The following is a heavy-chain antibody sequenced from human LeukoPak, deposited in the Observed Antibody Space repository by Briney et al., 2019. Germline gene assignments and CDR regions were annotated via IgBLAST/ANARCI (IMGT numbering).Heavy chain of an antibody. J-gene: IGHJ3*02. CDR1: GGSISSSSYY. CDR3: ARRYTYYYDSSGYYDAFDI. V-gene: IGHV4-39*01. CDR2: IYYSGST. D-gene: IGHD3-22*01. Sequence: PSETLSLTCTVSGGSISSSSYYWGWIRQPPGKGLEWIGSIYYSGSTYYNPSLKSRVTISVDTSKNQFSLKLSSVTAADTAVYYCARRYTYYYDSSGYYDAFDIWGQGTMVTVSS.